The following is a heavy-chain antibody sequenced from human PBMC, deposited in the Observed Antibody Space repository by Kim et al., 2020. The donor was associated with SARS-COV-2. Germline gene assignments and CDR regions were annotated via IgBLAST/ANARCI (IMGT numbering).Heavy chain of an antibody. J-gene: IGHJ5*02. V-gene: IGHV4-39*01. CDR2: IYYSGST. Sequence: SETLSLTCTVSGGSISSSSYYWGWIRQPPGKGLEWIGSIYYSGSTYYNPSLKSRVTISVDTSKNQFSLKLSSVTAADTAVYYCARHIPRETYYYDSSGPYEALNWFDPWGQGTLVTVSS. CDR3: ARHIPRETYYYDSSGPYEALNWFDP. CDR1: GGSISSSSYY. D-gene: IGHD3-22*01.